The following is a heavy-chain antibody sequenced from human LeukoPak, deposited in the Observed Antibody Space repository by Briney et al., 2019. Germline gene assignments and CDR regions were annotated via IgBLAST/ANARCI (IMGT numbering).Heavy chain of an antibody. D-gene: IGHD3-9*01. Sequence: SETLSLTCTVSGGSISSYYWSWIRQPPGKGLEWIGYIYYSGSTNYNPPLKSRVTISVDTSKNQFSLKLSSVTAADTAVYYCARGPFYDILTGRYLPFDPWGQGTLVTVSS. V-gene: IGHV4-59*01. J-gene: IGHJ5*02. CDR3: ARGPFYDILTGRYLPFDP. CDR1: GGSISSYY. CDR2: IYYSGST.